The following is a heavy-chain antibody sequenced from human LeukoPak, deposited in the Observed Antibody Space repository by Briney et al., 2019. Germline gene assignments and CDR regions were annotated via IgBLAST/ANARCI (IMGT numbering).Heavy chain of an antibody. V-gene: IGHV4-34*01. CDR1: GGSFSGYY. D-gene: IGHD5-18*01. CDR2: INHSGST. J-gene: IGHJ4*02. CDR3: AREGADSYGSVYYFDY. Sequence: PSETLSLTCAVYGGSFSGYYWSWIRQPPGKGLEWIGEINHSGSTNYNPSLKSRVTISVDTSKNQFSLKLSSVTAADTAVYYCAREGADSYGSVYYFDYWGQGTLVTVSS.